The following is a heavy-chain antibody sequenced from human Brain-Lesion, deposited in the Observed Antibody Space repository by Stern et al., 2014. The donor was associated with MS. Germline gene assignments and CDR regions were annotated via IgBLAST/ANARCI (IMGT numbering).Heavy chain of an antibody. CDR2: ISYSGNT. CDR1: GGAVSGGDRY. Sequence: QLQLQESGPGLVKPSQTLSLTCTVSGGAVSGGDRYWSWIRQHPEKGLEWIGYISYSGNTYYNPSLESRVTISMDRSKNQFSLKLRSVTAADTAVYYCARVTEFLRFFYPDYWGQGIRVTVSS. CDR3: ARVTEFLRFFYPDY. D-gene: IGHD3-3*01. V-gene: IGHV4-31*03. J-gene: IGHJ4*02.